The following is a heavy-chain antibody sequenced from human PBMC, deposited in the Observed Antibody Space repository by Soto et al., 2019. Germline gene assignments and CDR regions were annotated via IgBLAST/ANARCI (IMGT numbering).Heavy chain of an antibody. D-gene: IGHD3-10*01. J-gene: IGHJ6*02. CDR1: GGSISSSNW. Sequence: SETLSLTCAVSGGSISSSNWWSWVRQPPGKGLEWIGEIYHSGSTNYNPSLKSRVTISVDKSKNQFSLKLSSVTAADTAVYYCMVRGSSPYYYYGMDVWGQGTTVTVSS. CDR3: MVRGSSPYYYYGMDV. V-gene: IGHV4-4*02. CDR2: IYHSGST.